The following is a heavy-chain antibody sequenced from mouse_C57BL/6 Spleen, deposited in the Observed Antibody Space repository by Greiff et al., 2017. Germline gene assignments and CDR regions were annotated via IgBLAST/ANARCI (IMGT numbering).Heavy chain of an antibody. CDR1: GYTFTSYW. V-gene: IGHV1-55*01. Sequence: QVQLQQPGAELVKPGASVKMSCKASGYTFTSYWITWVKQRPGQGLEWIGDIYPGSGSTNYNEKFKSKATLTVDTSSSTAYMQLSSLTSEDSAVYYCARSHYYGSSFDYWGQGTTLTVSS. J-gene: IGHJ2*01. CDR2: IYPGSGST. CDR3: ARSHYYGSSFDY. D-gene: IGHD1-1*01.